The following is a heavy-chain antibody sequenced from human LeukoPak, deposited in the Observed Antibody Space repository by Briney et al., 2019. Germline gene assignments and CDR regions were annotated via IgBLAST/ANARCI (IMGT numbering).Heavy chain of an antibody. CDR1: GFTFSSYA. CDR3: AREPSGSTVTTVGYYGMDV. CDR2: ISYDGSNK. D-gene: IGHD4-17*01. J-gene: IGHJ6*02. Sequence: GRSLRLSCAASGFTFSSYAMHWVRQAPGKGLEWVAVISYDGSNKYYADSVKGRFTISRDNSKNTLYLQMNSLRAEDTAVYYCAREPSGSTVTTVGYYGMDVWGQGTTVTVSS. V-gene: IGHV3-30-3*01.